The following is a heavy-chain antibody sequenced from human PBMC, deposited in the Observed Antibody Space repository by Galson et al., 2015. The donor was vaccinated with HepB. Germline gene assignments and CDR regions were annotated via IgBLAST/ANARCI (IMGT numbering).Heavy chain of an antibody. CDR2: IKQDGSEK. V-gene: IGHV3-7*01. D-gene: IGHD5-12*01. CDR3: AKNRGYRGSSRFDY. CDR1: GFTFSSYW. Sequence: SLRLSCAASGFTFSSYWMSWVRQAPGRGLEWVANIKQDGSEKYFVDSVEGRFTISRDNAKNSLYLQMNSLRAEDTAVYYCAKNRGYRGSSRFDYWGQGTLVPVSS. J-gene: IGHJ4*02.